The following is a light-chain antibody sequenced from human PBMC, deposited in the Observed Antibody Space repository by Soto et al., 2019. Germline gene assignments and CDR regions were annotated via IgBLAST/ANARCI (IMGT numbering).Light chain of an antibody. J-gene: IGKJ2*01. CDR1: QSISSW. CDR3: QQYNRWYT. CDR2: KAS. V-gene: IGKV1-5*03. Sequence: DIQMTQSPSTLSASVGDRVTITCRASQSISSWLAWYQQKPGKAPKLLIYKASSLESGVPSRFSGSGSGTEFTVTISSLQPDDFATYYCQQYNRWYTFGQGTKLEIK.